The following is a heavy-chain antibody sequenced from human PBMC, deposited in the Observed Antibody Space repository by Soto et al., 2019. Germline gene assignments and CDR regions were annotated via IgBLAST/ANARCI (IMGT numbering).Heavy chain of an antibody. J-gene: IGHJ6*02. CDR2: IWYDGSNK. CDR1: GFTFSSYG. V-gene: IGHV3-33*01. Sequence: GGSLRLSCAASGFTFSSYGMHWVRQAPGKGLEWVAVIWYDGSNKYYADSVKGRFTISRDNSKNTLYLQMNSLRAEDTAVYYCARAPYHHNYDFWSGPHYYYYYGMDVWGQGTTVTVSS. CDR3: ARAPYHHNYDFWSGPHYYYYYGMDV. D-gene: IGHD3-3*01.